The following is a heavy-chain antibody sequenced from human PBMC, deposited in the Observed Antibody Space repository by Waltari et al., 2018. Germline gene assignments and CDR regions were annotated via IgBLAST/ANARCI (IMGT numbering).Heavy chain of an antibody. V-gene: IGHV1-18*01. D-gene: IGHD3-3*01. Sequence: QVQLVQSETEVKKPGASVKVSCKTSGYVFTNYGITWVRQAPGQGLEWVGWISAYNGNTKYAQQFQGRVTLTTEAATGTAYMDLRNLGSDDSAVYYCARLSVTLSGVVVGSMDVWGQGTTVTVSS. CDR1: GYVFTNYG. CDR3: ARLSVTLSGVVVGSMDV. CDR2: ISAYNGNT. J-gene: IGHJ6*02.